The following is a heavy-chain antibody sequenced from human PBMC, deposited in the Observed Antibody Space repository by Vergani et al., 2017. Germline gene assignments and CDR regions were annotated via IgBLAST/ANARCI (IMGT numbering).Heavy chain of an antibody. Sequence: EVQLLESGGSLKQPGGSVRLSCAASGFTFSTYAMHWVRQAPGKGLEWVSALTGGGGSTYYADSFKGRFNISRDNSRDTLYLQMNSLRPEDTATYYCVNDAGSYENFFDSWGQGTLVAVSS. J-gene: IGHJ4*02. V-gene: IGHV3-23*01. CDR3: VNDAGSYENFFDS. D-gene: IGHD1-26*01. CDR2: LTGGGGST. CDR1: GFTFSTYA.